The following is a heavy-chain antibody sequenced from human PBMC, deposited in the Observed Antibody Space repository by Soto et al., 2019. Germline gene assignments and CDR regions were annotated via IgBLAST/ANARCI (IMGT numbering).Heavy chain of an antibody. CDR3: AKDRNSYSSV. Sequence: PGGSLRLSCAASGFTFSSYGMHWVRQAPGKGLEWVAVISYDGSNKYYADSVKGRFTVSRDNSKNTLYLQMNSLRAEDTAVYYCAKDRNSYSSVWGQGTTVTVSS. V-gene: IGHV3-30*18. CDR2: ISYDGSNK. CDR1: GFTFSSYG. J-gene: IGHJ6*02. D-gene: IGHD5-18*01.